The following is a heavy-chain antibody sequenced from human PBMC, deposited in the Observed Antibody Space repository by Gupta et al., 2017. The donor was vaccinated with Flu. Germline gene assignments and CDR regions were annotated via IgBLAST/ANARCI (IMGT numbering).Heavy chain of an antibody. CDR2: INPDGGST. J-gene: IGHJ4*02. V-gene: IGHV1-46*01. Sequence: HWVRQAPGQGLEWMGKINPDGGSTRYAQRVQGRVTMTRDTSTNIVYMELSSLRSDDTAMYYCARTPRVGAFEYWGQGTLVAVSS. D-gene: IGHD1-26*01. CDR3: ARTPRVGAFEY.